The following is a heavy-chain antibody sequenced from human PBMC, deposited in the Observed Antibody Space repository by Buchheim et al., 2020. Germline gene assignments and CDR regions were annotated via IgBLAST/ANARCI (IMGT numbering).Heavy chain of an antibody. CDR3: ARGYSGPYRIDY. CDR1: GFTFSNYW. D-gene: IGHD1-26*01. Sequence: EVQLVESGGGLVQPGGSLRLSCTASGFTFSNYWMQWVRQAPGKGLVWVSRIDGDGSTTSYADSVQGRFTISRDNAKNTLYLQLKSLRAEDTAVYYCARGYSGPYRIDYWGQGTL. CDR2: IDGDGSTT. V-gene: IGHV3-74*01. J-gene: IGHJ4*02.